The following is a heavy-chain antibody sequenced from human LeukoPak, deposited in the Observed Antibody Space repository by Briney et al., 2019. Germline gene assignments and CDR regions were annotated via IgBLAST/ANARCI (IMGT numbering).Heavy chain of an antibody. D-gene: IGHD2-2*01. CDR2: IYTSGST. CDR3: ASARTTALMDV. Sequence: PSETLSLTCIVSGGSIRSYYWSWLRQPAGKGLEWIGCIYTSGSTNYNPSLKSRVTMSVDTSKNQFSLKLSSVTAADTAVYYCASARTTALMDVWGKGTTVTVSS. CDR1: GGSIRSYY. V-gene: IGHV4-4*07. J-gene: IGHJ6*04.